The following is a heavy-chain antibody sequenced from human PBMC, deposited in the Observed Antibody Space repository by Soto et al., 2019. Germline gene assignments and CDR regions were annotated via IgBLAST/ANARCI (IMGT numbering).Heavy chain of an antibody. Sequence: GGSLRLSCAASGFTFSSYAMSWVRQAPGKGLEWVSAISGSGGSTYYADSVKGRFTISRDNSKNTLYLQMNSLRAEDTAVYDCSRVQGNYYDSSGYLDYWGQGTLVTVSS. CDR2: ISGSGGST. CDR3: SRVQGNYYDSSGYLDY. CDR1: GFTFSSYA. D-gene: IGHD3-22*01. V-gene: IGHV3-23*01. J-gene: IGHJ4*02.